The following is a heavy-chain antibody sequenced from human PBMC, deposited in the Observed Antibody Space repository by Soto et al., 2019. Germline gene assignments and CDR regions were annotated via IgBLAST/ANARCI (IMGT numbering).Heavy chain of an antibody. J-gene: IGHJ6*02. D-gene: IGHD4-17*01. CDR1: SGPDRSHN. Sequence: QVQLQQSGPRLVKPSETLSLTCTVSSGPDRSHNGGWIRQPPGRGLEWIGYVSYTGETAYNPSLRDRVTLSADTSTNYISLTLNYVTAKDTAVYYCVRQGIDYLHGLVDVWGQGTTGSVSS. CDR3: VRQGIDYLHGLVDV. V-gene: IGHV4-59*08. CDR2: VSYTGET.